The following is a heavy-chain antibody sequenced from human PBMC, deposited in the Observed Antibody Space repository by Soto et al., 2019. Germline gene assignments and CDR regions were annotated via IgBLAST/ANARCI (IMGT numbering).Heavy chain of an antibody. J-gene: IGHJ4*02. Sequence: PXETLYLTCAVAGCSISSGGYSWSWIRQPPGKGLEWIGYIYHSGSTYYNPSLKSRVTISVDRSKNQFSLKLSSVTAADTAVYYCARTSDSSGYFDHSGQGTLVTVSS. CDR1: GCSISSGGYS. D-gene: IGHD3-22*01. CDR2: IYHSGST. CDR3: ARTSDSSGYFDH. V-gene: IGHV4-30-2*01.